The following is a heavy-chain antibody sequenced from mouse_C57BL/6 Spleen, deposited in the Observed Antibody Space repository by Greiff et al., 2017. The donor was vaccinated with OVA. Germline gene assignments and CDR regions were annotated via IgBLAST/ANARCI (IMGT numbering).Heavy chain of an antibody. V-gene: IGHV1-82*01. Sequence: QVHVKQSGPELVKPGASVKISCKASGYAFSSSWMNWVKQRPGKGLEWIGRIYPGDGDTNYNGKFKGKATLTADKSSSTAYMQLSSLTSEDSAVYFCAREDYYGSSYGFAYWGQGTLVTVSA. CDR1: GYAFSSSW. D-gene: IGHD1-1*01. CDR3: AREDYYGSSYGFAY. CDR2: IYPGDGDT. J-gene: IGHJ3*01.